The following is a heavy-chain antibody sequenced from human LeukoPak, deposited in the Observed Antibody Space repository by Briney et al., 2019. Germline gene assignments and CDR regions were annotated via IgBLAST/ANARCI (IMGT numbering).Heavy chain of an antibody. J-gene: IGHJ4*02. CDR2: INTSTGNP. Sequence: ASVKVSCKASGYTFTSYAMNWVRQAPGQGLEWMGWINTSTGNPTYAQGFTGRFVFSLDTSVSTAYLQISSLKAEDTAVYYCARDCPYGDLQTGGNFDYWGQGTLVTVSS. CDR3: ARDCPYGDLQTGGNFDY. V-gene: IGHV7-4-1*02. CDR1: GYTFTSYA. D-gene: IGHD4-17*01.